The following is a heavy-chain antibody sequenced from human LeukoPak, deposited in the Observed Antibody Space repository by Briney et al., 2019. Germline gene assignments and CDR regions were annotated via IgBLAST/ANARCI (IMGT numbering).Heavy chain of an antibody. V-gene: IGHV3-23*01. D-gene: IGHD6-19*01. Sequence: PGGSLRLSCAASGFTFSSYAMSWVRQAPGKGLEWVSAISGSGGSTYYADSVKGRFTISRDNSKNTLYLQMNSLRAEDTAVYYCAKDLAVAGSPYYYGMDVWGHGTTVTVSS. J-gene: IGHJ6*02. CDR1: GFTFSSYA. CDR2: ISGSGGST. CDR3: AKDLAVAGSPYYYGMDV.